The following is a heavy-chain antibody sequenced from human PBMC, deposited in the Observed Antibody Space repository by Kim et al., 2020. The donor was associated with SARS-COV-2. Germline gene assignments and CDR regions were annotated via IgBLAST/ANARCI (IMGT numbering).Heavy chain of an antibody. D-gene: IGHD5-12*01. CDR2: IYYSGST. CDR1: GGSISSGGYY. J-gene: IGHJ5*02. CDR3: ARIYSGFRNWFDP. V-gene: IGHV4-31*03. Sequence: SETLSLTCTVSGGSISSGGYYWSWIRQHPGKGLEWIGHIYYSGSTYYNPSLKSRVTISVDTSKNQFSLKLSSVTAADTAVYYCARIYSGFRNWFDPWGQGTRVTVAS.